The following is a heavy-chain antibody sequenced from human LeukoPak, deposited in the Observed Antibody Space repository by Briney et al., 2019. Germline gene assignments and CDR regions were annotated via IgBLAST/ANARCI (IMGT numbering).Heavy chain of an antibody. CDR1: GYSFSNYW. V-gene: IGHV5-51*01. D-gene: IGHD2-2*01. CDR2: VYPRDSDT. Sequence: KPGESLKISCKASGYSFSNYWIGWVRQVPGKGLEWMGIVYPRDSDTRYSPSFQGQVTISADKSISIAYLQWSSLKASDTAIYYCARRRGDCSSATCFLDFWGQGTLVTVSS. CDR3: ARRRGDCSSATCFLDF. J-gene: IGHJ4*02.